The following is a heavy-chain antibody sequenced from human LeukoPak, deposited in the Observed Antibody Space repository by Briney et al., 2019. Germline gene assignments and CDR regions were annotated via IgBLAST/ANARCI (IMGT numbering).Heavy chain of an antibody. CDR2: IYSGGST. D-gene: IGHD6-19*01. V-gene: IGHV3-66*01. CDR3: AKDRDPLSSSGWTWAYFAY. CDR1: EFSVGSNY. Sequence: PGGSLRLSCAAAEFSVGSNYMSWVRQAPGEWLEWVSLIYSGGSTYYADSGKGRFTISRDNSKTTLYLQMTTLRAEDTAVYSCAKDRDPLSSSGWTWAYFAYWGQGIMVTVSS. J-gene: IGHJ4*02.